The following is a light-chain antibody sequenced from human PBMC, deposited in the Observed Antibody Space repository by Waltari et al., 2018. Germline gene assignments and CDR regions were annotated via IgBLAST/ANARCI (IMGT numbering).Light chain of an antibody. CDR3: CSYVGNDIFV. V-gene: IGLV2-23*02. J-gene: IGLJ2*01. Sequence: QSTLTQPASVSGSPGQSINISCTGTSSDVGRYEFFSWYQQYPGKAPKFIIYEVTKRPSGVSNRFSGSKSGNTASLTISGLQADDEADYFCCSYVGNDIFVFGGGTKLTVL. CDR1: SSDVGRYEF. CDR2: EVT.